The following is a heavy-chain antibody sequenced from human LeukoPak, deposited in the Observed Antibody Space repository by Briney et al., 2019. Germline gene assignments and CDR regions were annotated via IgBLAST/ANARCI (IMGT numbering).Heavy chain of an antibody. D-gene: IGHD3-10*01. J-gene: IGHJ4*02. CDR2: INHSGST. CDR3: ARAGGEGAYRGEFDY. V-gene: IGHV4-34*01. CDR1: GGSFSGYY. Sequence: SETLSLTCAVYGGSFSGYYWSWIRQPPGKGLEWIGEINHSGSTNYNPSLKSRVTISVDTSKNQFSLKLSSVTAADTAVYYCARAGGEGAYRGEFDYWGQGTLVTVSS.